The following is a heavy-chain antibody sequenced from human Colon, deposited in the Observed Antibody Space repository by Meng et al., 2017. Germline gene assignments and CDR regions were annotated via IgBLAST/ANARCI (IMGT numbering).Heavy chain of an antibody. CDR3: ARVRRSGDDFDY. Sequence: QAQVQESGPGLVKPSQTLSLTCTVSGGSISTGGYYWSWIRQLPGKGLEWIGYIYYSGSTYYNPSLRSLVSISVDTSKNQFSLRLTSVTAADTAVYYCARVRRSGDDFDYWGQGTLVTVSS. CDR1: GGSISTGGYY. J-gene: IGHJ4*02. D-gene: IGHD1-26*01. V-gene: IGHV4-31*01. CDR2: IYYSGST.